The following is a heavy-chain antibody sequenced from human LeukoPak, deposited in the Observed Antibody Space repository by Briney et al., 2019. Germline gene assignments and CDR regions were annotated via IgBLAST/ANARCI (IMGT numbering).Heavy chain of an antibody. CDR1: GGSFSGYY. V-gene: IGHV4-34*01. CDR3: ARVGRRYCSSTSCYPGWFDP. J-gene: IGHJ5*02. CDR2: INHSGST. Sequence: KPSETLSLTCAVYGGSFSGYYWSWVRQPPGKGLEWVGEINHSGSTNYNPSLKRRVTISVDTSKHQFSLKLSSVTAADTAVYYCARVGRRYCSSTSCYPGWFDPWGQGTLVTVSS. D-gene: IGHD2-2*01.